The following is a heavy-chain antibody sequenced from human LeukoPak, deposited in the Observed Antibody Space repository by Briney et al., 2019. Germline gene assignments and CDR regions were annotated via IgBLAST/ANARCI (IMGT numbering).Heavy chain of an antibody. D-gene: IGHD3-10*01. CDR3: TTVTLRPVGL. Sequence: PGGSLRLSCTVSGFTVSSNSMSWVRQAPGKGLEWVGRIKSKSDGGTTDYAAPVKGRFTISRDDSKNTLFLQVNSLKIEDTAVYYCTTVTLRPVGLWGQGTLVTVSS. V-gene: IGHV3-15*05. CDR1: GFTVSSNS. J-gene: IGHJ4*02. CDR2: IKSKSDGGTT.